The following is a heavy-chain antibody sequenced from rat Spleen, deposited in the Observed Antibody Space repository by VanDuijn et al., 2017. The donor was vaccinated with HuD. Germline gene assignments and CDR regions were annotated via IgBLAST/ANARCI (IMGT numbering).Heavy chain of an antibody. CDR2: ISPSGTGT. Sequence: EVQLVESDGGLVQPGRSLKLSCAASGFTFSDYYMAWVRQAPTKGLEWVATISPSGTGTYYRDSVKGRFTVSRDNAKSTLYLQMNSLRSEDTATYYCTRGAYSSYIDGWFAYWGQGTLVTVSS. V-gene: IGHV5-29*01. J-gene: IGHJ3*01. D-gene: IGHD1-2*01. CDR1: GFTFSDYY. CDR3: TRGAYSSYIDGWFAY.